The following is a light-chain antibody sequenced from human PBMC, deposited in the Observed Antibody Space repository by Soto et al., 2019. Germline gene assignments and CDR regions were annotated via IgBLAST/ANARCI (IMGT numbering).Light chain of an antibody. J-gene: IGLJ2*01. CDR2: DVS. Sequence: QSALTQPRSVSGSPGQSVTISCTGTSSDVGGYNYVSWYQQYAGKTPKLRIYDVSKRPSGVPDRFSGSKSGNTASLSISGLQAEDEADYYCCSYAGTYTEVFGGGTKLTVL. V-gene: IGLV2-11*01. CDR3: CSYAGTYTEV. CDR1: SSDVGGYNY.